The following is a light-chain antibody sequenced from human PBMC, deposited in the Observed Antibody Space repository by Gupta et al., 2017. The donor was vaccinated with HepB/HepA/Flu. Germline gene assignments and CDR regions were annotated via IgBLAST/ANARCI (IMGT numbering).Light chain of an antibody. CDR1: SSSIGAGYD. CDR3: QSYDNSLTGHWV. V-gene: IGLV1-40*01. CDR2: RNT. Sequence: QSVPTHPPSVSAAPGQRLTISCTGISSSIGAGYDVHWYQQLPGTPPKLLIYRNTNRPSGVPDRFSGSRSGTSASLAITGLQAEDEANYYCQSYDNSLTGHWVFGGGTKLTVL. J-gene: IGLJ3*02.